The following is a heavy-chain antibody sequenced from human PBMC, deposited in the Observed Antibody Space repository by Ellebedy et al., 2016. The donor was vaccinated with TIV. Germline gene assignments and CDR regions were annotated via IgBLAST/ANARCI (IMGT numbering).Heavy chain of an antibody. J-gene: IGHJ4*02. D-gene: IGHD2-21*01. CDR3: ARKTPDCSGNCFSQNDC. Sequence: CAASVKGRFIISRDNSRNMLYLQMNNLRVEDTAVYYCARKTPDCSGNCFSQNDCWGQGTLVTVSS. V-gene: IGHV3-23*05.